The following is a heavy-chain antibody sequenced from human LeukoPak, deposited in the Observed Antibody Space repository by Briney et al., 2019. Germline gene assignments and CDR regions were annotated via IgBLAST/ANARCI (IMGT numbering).Heavy chain of an antibody. J-gene: IGHJ4*02. V-gene: IGHV1-18*01. CDR3: ARSYYYGSGSRPLDF. Sequence: ASVKVSCKASDYTFTSYGISWVRQAPGQGPEWMGWISGYNGNTHYAQNLQGRVTMTTDTSASTAYMELRSLRSDDTAVYYCARSYYYGSGSRPLDFWGQGTLVTVSS. CDR2: ISGYNGNT. CDR1: DYTFTSYG. D-gene: IGHD3-10*01.